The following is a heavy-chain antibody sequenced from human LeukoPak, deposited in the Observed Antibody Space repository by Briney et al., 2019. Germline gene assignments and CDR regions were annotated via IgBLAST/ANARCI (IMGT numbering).Heavy chain of an antibody. CDR3: ASQGSDSGWFYF. CDR2: THDSGNS. V-gene: IGHV4-59*08. J-gene: IGHJ4*02. D-gene: IGHD6-19*01. Sequence: SETLSLTCTVSGGSITNNYWAWIRQPPGKGLEWIGYTHDSGNSNYNPSLRSRVAISIDTSETQFSLKLTSVTAADTAIYYCASQGSDSGWFYFWGQGTLVTVSS. CDR1: GGSITNNY.